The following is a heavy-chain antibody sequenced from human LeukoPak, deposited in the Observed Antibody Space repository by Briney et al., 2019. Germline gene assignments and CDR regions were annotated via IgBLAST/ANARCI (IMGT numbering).Heavy chain of an antibody. J-gene: IGHJ4*02. CDR2: FDYRGST. Sequence: PSETLSLTCTVSGVSIRSSNYYWGWIRQPPGKGLEWIGTFDYRGSTYYNPSLKSRVSISADRAKNHYSLELTSVTAADTAVYYCARGRMTARPFDYWGQGTLVTVSS. CDR1: GVSIRSSNYY. CDR3: ARGRMTARPFDY. D-gene: IGHD5-18*01. V-gene: IGHV4-39*02.